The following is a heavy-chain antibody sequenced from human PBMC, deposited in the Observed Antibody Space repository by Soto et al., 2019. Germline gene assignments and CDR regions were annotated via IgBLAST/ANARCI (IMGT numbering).Heavy chain of an antibody. V-gene: IGHV1-8*01. D-gene: IGHD5-12*01. CDR1: GYTFTSYD. J-gene: IGHJ4*02. CDR3: ARDASTTAFEY. Sequence: ASVKVSCKASGYTFTSYDINWVRQATGQGLEWMGWMNPNSGNTVYAQKFQGRVTMTRNTSISTAYMELSSLRSEDTAVYYCARDASTTAFEYWGQGTLVTVSS. CDR2: MNPNSGNT.